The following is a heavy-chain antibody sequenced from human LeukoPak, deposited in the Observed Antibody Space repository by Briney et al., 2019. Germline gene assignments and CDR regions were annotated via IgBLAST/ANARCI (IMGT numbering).Heavy chain of an antibody. J-gene: IGHJ4*02. CDR2: IGRGSSPI. CDR3: ARGPSSQFRTDY. V-gene: IGHV3-48*01. D-gene: IGHD2-2*01. CDR1: GFTFSTYS. Sequence: GGSLRLSCAASGFTFSTYSMNWVRQAPGKGLEWVSYIGRGSSPIYYADSVKGRFTISRDNAKNSLYLQMNGLRAEDTAVYYCARGPSSQFRTDYWGQGTLVTVSS.